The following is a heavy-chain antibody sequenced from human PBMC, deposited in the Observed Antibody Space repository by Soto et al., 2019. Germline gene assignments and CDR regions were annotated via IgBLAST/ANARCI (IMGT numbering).Heavy chain of an antibody. D-gene: IGHD3-10*01. Sequence: PSETLSLTCTVSGGSISSGDYYWSWIRQPPGKGLEWIGYIYYSGSTYYNPSLKSRVTISVDTSKNQFSLKLSSATAADTAVYYCARDTRAEFSVVRGGFDYWGQGTLVTVSS. J-gene: IGHJ4*02. CDR2: IYYSGST. CDR1: GGSISSGDYY. CDR3: ARDTRAEFSVVRGGFDY. V-gene: IGHV4-30-4*01.